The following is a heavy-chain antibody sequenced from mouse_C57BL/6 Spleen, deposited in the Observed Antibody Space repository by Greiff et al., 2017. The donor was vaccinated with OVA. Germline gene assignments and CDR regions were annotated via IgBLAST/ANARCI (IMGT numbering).Heavy chain of an antibody. V-gene: IGHV5-4*01. Sequence: EVNLVESGGGLVKPGGSLKLSCAASGFTFSSYAMSWVRQTPEKRLEWVATISDGGSYTYYPDNVKGRFTISRDNAKNNLYLQMSHLKSEDTAMYYCARDRNYYGTWYFDVWGTGTTVTVSS. CDR3: ARDRNYYGTWYFDV. CDR2: ISDGGSYT. D-gene: IGHD1-1*01. J-gene: IGHJ1*03. CDR1: GFTFSSYA.